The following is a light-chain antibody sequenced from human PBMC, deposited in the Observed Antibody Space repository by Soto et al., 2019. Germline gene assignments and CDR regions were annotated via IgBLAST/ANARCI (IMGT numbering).Light chain of an antibody. J-gene: IGLJ1*01. CDR2: AVT. CDR3: SSYTSSSTL. Sequence: QSALTQPASVSGSPGQSITISCTGTSSDVGGYNYVSWYQQHPGKAPKPMIYAVTDRPSGVSSRFSGSKSGNTASLTISGLQAEDEADYYRSSYTSSSTLFGTGTKVTVL. CDR1: SSDVGGYNY. V-gene: IGLV2-14*01.